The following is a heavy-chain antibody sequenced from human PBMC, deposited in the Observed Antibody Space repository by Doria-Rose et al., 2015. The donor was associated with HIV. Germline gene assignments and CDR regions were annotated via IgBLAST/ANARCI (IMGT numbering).Heavy chain of an antibody. V-gene: IGHV3-15*05. CDR3: ARDAKWGSWSGFDP. Sequence: EVHLVPSGVGLVLPRGPLGLSCAASGFTFSNAWMSCVRQAPGKGLEWVARITSNADGGTTDYTAPVKGRFTISGDDSKNNLYLQMNSLKTEDAGVYYCARDAKWGSWSGFDPWGQGTLVTVSA. CDR1: GFTFSNAW. CDR2: ITSNADGGTT. J-gene: IGHJ5*02. D-gene: IGHD3-3*01.